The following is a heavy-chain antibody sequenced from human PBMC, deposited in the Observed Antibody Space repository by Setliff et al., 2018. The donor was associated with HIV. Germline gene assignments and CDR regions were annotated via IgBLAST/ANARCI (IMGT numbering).Heavy chain of an antibody. CDR2: IIPVFGTT. J-gene: IGHJ4*02. V-gene: IGHV1-69*13. CDR3: ARGGVYYYDSSGWSMDY. Sequence: AVKVSCKASGGTFSSYAISWVRQAPGQGLDWMGGIIPVFGTTNYAQKFQGRVTITADESTSTAYMELSSLRSEDTAVYYCARGGVYYYDSSGWSMDYWGQGTLVTVSS. CDR1: GGTFSSYA. D-gene: IGHD3-22*01.